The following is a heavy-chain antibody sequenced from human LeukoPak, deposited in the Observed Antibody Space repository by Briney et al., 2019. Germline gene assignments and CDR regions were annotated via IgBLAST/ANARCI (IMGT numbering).Heavy chain of an antibody. J-gene: IGHJ6*03. CDR1: GGSFSGYY. CDR2: INHSGST. D-gene: IGHD1-26*01. CDR3: ARESLVRYSGSYYVRPHAYYYMDV. Sequence: SETLSLTCAVYGGSFSGYYWSWIRQPPGKGLEWIGEINHSGSTNYNPSLKSRVTISVDTSKNQFSLKLSSVTAADTAVYYCARESLVRYSGSYYVRPHAYYYMDVWGKGTTVTVSS. V-gene: IGHV4-34*01.